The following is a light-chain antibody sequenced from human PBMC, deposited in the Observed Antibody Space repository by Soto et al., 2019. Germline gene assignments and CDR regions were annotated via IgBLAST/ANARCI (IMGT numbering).Light chain of an antibody. Sequence: VLTQSPGTLSFSPGERATLSCRASQSVSSSYLAWYQQKPGQAPRLLIYGASSRATGIPDRFSGSGSGTVFTLTISRLEPADFAVYYCQQYGSSPPVTFGGGTKVDIK. J-gene: IGKJ4*01. CDR3: QQYGSSPPVT. CDR2: GAS. V-gene: IGKV3-20*01. CDR1: QSVSSSY.